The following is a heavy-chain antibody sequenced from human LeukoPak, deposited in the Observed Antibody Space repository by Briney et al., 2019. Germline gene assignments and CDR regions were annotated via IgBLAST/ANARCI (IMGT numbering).Heavy chain of an antibody. CDR1: GGSFSGYY. CDR3: ARGYYYYMDV. J-gene: IGHJ6*03. CDR2: IYYSGST. V-gene: IGHV4-34*01. Sequence: SETLSLTCAVYGGSFSGYYWSWLRQPPGKGLEWIGSIYYSGSTYYNPSLKSRVTISVDTSKNQFSLKLSSVTAADTAVYYCARGYYYYMDVWGKGTTVTVSS.